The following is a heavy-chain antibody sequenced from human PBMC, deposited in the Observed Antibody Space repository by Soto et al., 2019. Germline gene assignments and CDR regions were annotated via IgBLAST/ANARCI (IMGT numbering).Heavy chain of an antibody. D-gene: IGHD3-22*01. CDR3: ARLPDYYDSSGYHYYFDY. CDR2: ISAYNGNT. Sequence: GASVKVSCKASGYTFTSYGISWVRQAPGQGLEWMGWISAYNGNTNYAQKLQGRVTMTTDTSTSTAYMELRSLRSDDTAVYYCARLPDYYDSSGYHYYFDYWGQGTLVTVSS. V-gene: IGHV1-18*01. J-gene: IGHJ4*02. CDR1: GYTFTSYG.